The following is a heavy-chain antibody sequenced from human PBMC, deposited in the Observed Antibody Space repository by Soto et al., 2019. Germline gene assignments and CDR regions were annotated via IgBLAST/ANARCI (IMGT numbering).Heavy chain of an antibody. CDR1: RSPPSKYGVA. Sequence: SGPTLVNHKETLTLTCSFSRSPPSKYGVAVCRFRQPPGKALEWLALIYWDDDKRYSPSLKSRLTITKDTSKNQVVLRMTNMDPVDTATYYCAHKANGFFPYYDYGMDVWGQGT. CDR2: IYWDDDK. CDR3: AHKANGFFPYYDYGMDV. V-gene: IGHV2-5*02. J-gene: IGHJ6*02. D-gene: IGHD2-8*01.